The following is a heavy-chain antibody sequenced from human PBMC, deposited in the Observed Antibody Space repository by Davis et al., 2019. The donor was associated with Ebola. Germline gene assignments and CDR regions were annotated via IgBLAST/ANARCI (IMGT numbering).Heavy chain of an antibody. D-gene: IGHD1-1*01. CDR3: ARQGLEGDY. CDR1: GYTFTHYW. CDR2: IYPGDSDT. J-gene: IGHJ4*02. Sequence: ESLKTPRKGSGYTFTHYWNARVRQMPGKGLEWMGIIYPGDSDTRHSPSFQVQITISSDKSISTAYLQWSSLKASDTAMYYCARQGLEGDYWGQGTLVTVSS. V-gene: IGHV5-51*01.